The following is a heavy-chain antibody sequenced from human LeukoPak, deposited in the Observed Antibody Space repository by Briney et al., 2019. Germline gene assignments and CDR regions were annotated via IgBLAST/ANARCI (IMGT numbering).Heavy chain of an antibody. D-gene: IGHD6-19*01. J-gene: IGHJ6*02. V-gene: IGHV7-4-1*02. Sequence: GASVKVSCKASGYTFTSYAMNWVRQAPGRGLEWMGWINTNTGNPTYAQGFTGRFVFSLDTSVSTAYLQISSLKAEDTAVYYCAREAVAAYYYYYYGMDVWGQGTTVTVSS. CDR2: INTNTGNP. CDR1: GYTFTSYA. CDR3: AREAVAAYYYYYYGMDV.